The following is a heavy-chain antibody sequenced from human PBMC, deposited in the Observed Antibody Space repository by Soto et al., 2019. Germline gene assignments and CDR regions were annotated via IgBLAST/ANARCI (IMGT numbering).Heavy chain of an antibody. V-gene: IGHV3-48*02. Sequence: ESGGDLVQPGGSLRLSCAASGFTFSTYSMNWVRQAPGKGLEWVSYIRSRSYTIYYVDSVKGRFTISRDNAKNSLYLQMNSLRDEDTAVYYCARGGSSSDNGMDVWGQGTTVTVSS. CDR1: GFTFSTYS. J-gene: IGHJ6*02. CDR3: ARGGSSSDNGMDV. CDR2: IRSRSYTI. D-gene: IGHD6-6*01.